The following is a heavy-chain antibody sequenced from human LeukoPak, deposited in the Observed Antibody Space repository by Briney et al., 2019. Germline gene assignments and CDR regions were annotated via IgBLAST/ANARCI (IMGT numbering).Heavy chain of an antibody. V-gene: IGHV3-30*14. Sequence: GGSLRLSCVASGFTFTHYGFHWVRQAPGKALEWVSFISYDGNTKYGDSVKGRFTISRDNSKNTLYLQMNSLRAEDTAVYYCARRAGAYSHPYDYWGQGTLVTVSS. D-gene: IGHD4/OR15-4a*01. CDR3: ARRAGAYSHPYDY. CDR1: GFTFTHYG. CDR2: ISYDGNTK. J-gene: IGHJ4*02.